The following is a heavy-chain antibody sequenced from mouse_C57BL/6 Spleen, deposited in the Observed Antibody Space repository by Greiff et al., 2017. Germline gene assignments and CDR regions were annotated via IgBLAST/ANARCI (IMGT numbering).Heavy chain of an antibody. CDR2: IWSGGST. Sequence: QVQLKESGPGLVQPSQSLSITCTVSGFSLTRYGVHWVRQSPGKGLEWLGVIWSGGSTDYNAAFISRLSISKDNSKSQVFFKINSLQADDTAIYYCARKGNWDVGFGYWGQGTTLTVSS. CDR3: ARKGNWDVGFGY. J-gene: IGHJ2*01. D-gene: IGHD4-1*01. V-gene: IGHV2-2*01. CDR1: GFSLTRYG.